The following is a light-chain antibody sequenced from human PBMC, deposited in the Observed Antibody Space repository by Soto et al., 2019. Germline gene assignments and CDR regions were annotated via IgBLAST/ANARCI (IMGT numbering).Light chain of an antibody. V-gene: IGLV2-23*01. CDR1: SCDVGSYNL. J-gene: IGLJ2*01. CDR2: EGS. CDR3: CSYAGSSTSV. Sequence: QSALTQPASVSGSPGQSITISCTGTSCDVGSYNLVSWYQQHPGKAPQLMIYEGSKRPSGVSHRFSGSKSGNTASLTISGLQAEDEADYYCCSYAGSSTSVFGGGTKLTVL.